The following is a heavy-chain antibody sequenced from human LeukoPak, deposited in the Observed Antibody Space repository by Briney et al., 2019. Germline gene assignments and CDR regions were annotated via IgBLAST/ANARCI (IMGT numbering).Heavy chain of an antibody. J-gene: IGHJ4*01. CDR3: AREEHSSACYFDY. Sequence: GASVKVSCKASGGTFSSYTISWVRQAPGQGLEWMGRIIPILGIANYAQKFQGRVTITADKSTSTAYMELSSLRSEDTAVYYCAREEHSSACYFDYWGQEPWSPSPQ. D-gene: IGHD6-19*01. CDR1: GGTFSSYT. CDR2: IIPILGIA. V-gene: IGHV1-69*04.